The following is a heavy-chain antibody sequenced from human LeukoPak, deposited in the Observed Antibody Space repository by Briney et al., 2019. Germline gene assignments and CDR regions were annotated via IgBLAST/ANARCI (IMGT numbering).Heavy chain of an antibody. V-gene: IGHV3-30-3*01. CDR1: GFTFSSYA. J-gene: IGHJ6*02. CDR3: ARDYGSGSYSHYGMDV. Sequence: GGSLRLSCAASGFTFSSYAMRWVRQAPGKGLEWVAVISYDGSNKYNAASVKGRFTISRDNSKNTLYLQTNSLRAKDTSVYYCARDYGSGSYSHYGMDVGGQGTTVTVSS. D-gene: IGHD3-10*01. CDR2: ISYDGSNK.